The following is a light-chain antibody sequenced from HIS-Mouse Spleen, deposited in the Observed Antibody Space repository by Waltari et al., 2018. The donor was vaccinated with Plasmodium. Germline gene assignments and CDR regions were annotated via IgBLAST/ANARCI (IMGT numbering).Light chain of an antibody. CDR2: EDS. J-gene: IGLJ3*02. Sequence: SYELTPPPSESVSPGQTAGFSCAGDALHNKYPYWDQQKSGQAPVLVIYEDSKRPSGILERFSGSSSGTMATLTISGAQVEDEADYYCYSTDSSGNHRVFGGGTKLTVL. CDR1: ALHNKY. V-gene: IGLV3-10*01. CDR3: YSTDSSGNHRV.